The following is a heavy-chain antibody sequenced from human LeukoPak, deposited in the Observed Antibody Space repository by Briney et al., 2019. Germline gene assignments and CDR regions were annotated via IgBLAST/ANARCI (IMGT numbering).Heavy chain of an antibody. D-gene: IGHD3-10*01. V-gene: IGHV3-11*01. J-gene: IGHJ4*02. CDR2: ISSSGSTI. CDR3: AKAWFGEDWLTKD. Sequence: LSLTCAVYGGSFSGYYWSWIRQPPGKGLEWGSYISSSGSTIYYADSVKGRFTISRDNAKNSLYLQMNSLRVEDTAVYYCAKAWFGEDWLTKDWGQGTLVTVSS. CDR1: GGSFSGYY.